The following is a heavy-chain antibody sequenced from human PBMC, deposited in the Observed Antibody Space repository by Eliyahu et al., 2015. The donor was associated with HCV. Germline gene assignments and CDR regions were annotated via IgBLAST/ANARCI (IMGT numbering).Heavy chain of an antibody. CDR1: GGSISSSSYY. CDR2: VFYTGST. CDR3: ARHSDYGDNNLAHNGVVDDAFDI. V-gene: IGHV4-39*01. J-gene: IGHJ3*02. D-gene: IGHD4-17*01. Sequence: HLQLQESGPGLVKPSETLSLSCTVSGGSISSSSYYWGXXRQPPGKGLEWIGSVFYTGSTDYNPSLKSRVTVSVDTSKNRFSLTLSSVTAADTAVYYCARHSDYGDNNLAHNGVVDDAFDIWGQGTMVTVSS.